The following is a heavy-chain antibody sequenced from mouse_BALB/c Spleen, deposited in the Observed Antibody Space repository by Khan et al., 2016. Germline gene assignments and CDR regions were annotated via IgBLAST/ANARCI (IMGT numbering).Heavy chain of an antibody. D-gene: IGHD2-14*01. CDR2: IYPGNGDT. J-gene: IGHJ2*01. CDR1: GYTFTSYN. V-gene: IGHV1-12*01. Sequence: QVQLKQSGAELVKPGASVKMSCKASGYTFTSYNMHWVKQTPGQGLEWIGAIYPGNGDTSYNQKFKGKATLTADKSSSTAYMQRSSLTSEDSAVYYWAREGNYFDYWGQGTTLTGSS. CDR3: AREGNYFDY.